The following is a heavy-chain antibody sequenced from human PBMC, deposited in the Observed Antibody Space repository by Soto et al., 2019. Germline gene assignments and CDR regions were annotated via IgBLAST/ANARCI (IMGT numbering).Heavy chain of an antibody. Sequence: EVQLLGSGGGLVQPGGSLRLSCAASGFTFSSYAMSWVRQAPGKGLDWVSAILGSGGNTFYADSLKGRFTISRDNSRNTLYLQMNSLRAEDTAVYFCARWSFLDYWGQGTRVTVS. J-gene: IGHJ4*02. V-gene: IGHV3-23*01. CDR2: ILGSGGNT. CDR3: ARWSFLDY. D-gene: IGHD1-26*01. CDR1: GFTFSSYA.